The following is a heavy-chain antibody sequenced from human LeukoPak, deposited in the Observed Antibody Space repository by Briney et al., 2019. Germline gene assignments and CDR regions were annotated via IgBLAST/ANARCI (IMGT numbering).Heavy chain of an antibody. Sequence: SGTLSLTCAVSGGSISSSNWWSWVRQPPGKGLEWIGDIYHSESTNYNPSLKSRVTISVDRSKNQFSLKLSSVTAADTAVYYCARAGKYYDFWSGYFEDYFDYWGQGTLVTVSS. D-gene: IGHD3-3*01. CDR2: IYHSEST. CDR1: GGSISSSNW. V-gene: IGHV4-4*02. CDR3: ARAGKYYDFWSGYFEDYFDY. J-gene: IGHJ4*02.